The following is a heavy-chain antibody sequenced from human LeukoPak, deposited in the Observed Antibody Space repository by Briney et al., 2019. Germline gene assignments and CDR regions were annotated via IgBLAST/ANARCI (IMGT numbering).Heavy chain of an antibody. CDR1: GFTFSTHS. CDR2: VSSSSSYI. J-gene: IGHJ4*02. CDR3: ASGTTGTTAAGY. Sequence: PAGSLRLSCAASGFTFSTHSMNWVRQSPAHVPDFVSYVSSSSSYICYADSVKGRFTISRDNAKNSLYMQMNSLRAEDTAVYYCASGTTGTTAAGYWGEGTLVTVSS. V-gene: IGHV3-21*01. D-gene: IGHD1-1*01.